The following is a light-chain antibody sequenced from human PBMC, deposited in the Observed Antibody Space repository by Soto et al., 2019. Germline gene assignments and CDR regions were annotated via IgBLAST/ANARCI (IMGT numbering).Light chain of an antibody. CDR1: QSVSSN. CDR3: QQYNNWPPWT. Sequence: EIVMTQSTATLSVSPGERATLSCRASQSVSSNLAWYQQKPGQAPRLLIYGASTSATGIPAKFSGSGSATEFTLTISSLQSEDFAVYYCQQYNNWPPWTXGQ. J-gene: IGKJ1*01. CDR2: GAS. V-gene: IGKV3-15*01.